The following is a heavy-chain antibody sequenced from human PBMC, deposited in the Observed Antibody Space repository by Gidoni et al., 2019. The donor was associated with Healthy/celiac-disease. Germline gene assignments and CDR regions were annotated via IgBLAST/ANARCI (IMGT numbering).Heavy chain of an antibody. V-gene: IGHV3-23*01. CDR3: AKDSYSGSYYGGWDFDY. CDR1: GFTFSSYA. J-gene: IGHJ4*02. Sequence: EVQLLESGGGLVQPGGSLRLSCAASGFTFSSYAMSWVRQAPGKGLEWVSAISGSGGSTYYADSVKGRFTIARDKSKNTLYLQMNSLRAEDTAVYYCAKDSYSGSYYGGWDFDYWGQGTLVTVSS. D-gene: IGHD1-26*01. CDR2: ISGSGGST.